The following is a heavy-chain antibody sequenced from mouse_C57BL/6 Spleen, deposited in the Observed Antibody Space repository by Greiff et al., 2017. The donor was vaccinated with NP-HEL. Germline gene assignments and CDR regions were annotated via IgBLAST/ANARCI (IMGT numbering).Heavy chain of an antibody. Sequence: EVNLVESGGGLVKPGGSLKLSCAASGFTFSDYGMHWVRQAPEKGLEWVAYISSGSSTIYYADTVKGRFTISRDNAKNTLFLQMTSLRSEDTAMYYCARGGHDWYFDVWGTGTTVTVSS. J-gene: IGHJ1*03. D-gene: IGHD3-3*01. CDR1: GFTFSDYG. CDR2: ISSGSSTI. V-gene: IGHV5-17*01. CDR3: ARGGHDWYFDV.